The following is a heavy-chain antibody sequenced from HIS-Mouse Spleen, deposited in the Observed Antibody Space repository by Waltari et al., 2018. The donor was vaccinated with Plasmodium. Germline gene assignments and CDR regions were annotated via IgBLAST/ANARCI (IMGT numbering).Heavy chain of an antibody. CDR2: ISPYKGNT. D-gene: IGHD6-19*01. CDR3: ARGSAGDAFDI. Sequence: QVQLVQSGAEVKKPGASVKVSCTASGYTFTSYGISWVRQGTGKGLEWMGGISPYKGNTNVAQKLQGRVTMTTATSTSTAYMELRSLRSDDTAVYYCARGSAGDAFDIWGQGTMVTVSS. CDR1: GYTFTSYG. V-gene: IGHV1-18*01. J-gene: IGHJ3*02.